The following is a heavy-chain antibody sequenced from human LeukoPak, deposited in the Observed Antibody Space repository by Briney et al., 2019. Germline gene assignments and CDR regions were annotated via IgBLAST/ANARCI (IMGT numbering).Heavy chain of an antibody. Sequence: PGGSLTLFCAASGFTVSRNYMSWARHAPGKGLEWVSDIYSGGSTYYADSVKGRFTISRDNSKNTLYLQMNSLRAEDTAVYYCARGATVKNYYYYGMDVWGQGTTVTVSS. CDR1: GFTVSRNY. D-gene: IGHD4-17*01. CDR2: IYSGGST. V-gene: IGHV3-53*01. J-gene: IGHJ6*02. CDR3: ARGATVKNYYYYGMDV.